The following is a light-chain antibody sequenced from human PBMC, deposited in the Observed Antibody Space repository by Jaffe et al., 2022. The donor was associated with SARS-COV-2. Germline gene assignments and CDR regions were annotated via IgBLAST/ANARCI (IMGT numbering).Light chain of an antibody. Sequence: IQMTQSPSTLSASVGDRVTITCRASHNISMYLAWYQVKPGRAPKLLIYTASSLESGVPSRFSGSGSETEFTLTINSLQPDDVATYYCQQYRNYWTFGQGTKVEIK. J-gene: IGKJ1*01. CDR3: QQYRNYWT. V-gene: IGKV1-5*03. CDR1: HNISMY. CDR2: TAS.